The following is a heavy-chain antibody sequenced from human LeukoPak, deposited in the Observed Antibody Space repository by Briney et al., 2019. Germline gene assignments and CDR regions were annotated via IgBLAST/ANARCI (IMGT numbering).Heavy chain of an antibody. CDR2: INSDGSST. CDR1: GFTFSSYW. V-gene: IGHV3-74*01. Sequence: RTGGSLRLSCAASGFTFSSYWMHWVRQAPGKGLVWVSRINSDGSSTSYADSVKGRFTISRDNSKNTLYLQMNSLRAEDTAVYYCAKLGSNGYYFDYWGQGTLVTVSS. D-gene: IGHD5-24*01. J-gene: IGHJ4*02. CDR3: AKLGSNGYYFDY.